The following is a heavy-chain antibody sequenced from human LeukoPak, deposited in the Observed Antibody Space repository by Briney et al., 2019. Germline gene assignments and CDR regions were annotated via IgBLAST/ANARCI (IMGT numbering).Heavy chain of an antibody. D-gene: IGHD3-10*01. V-gene: IGHV4-34*01. CDR1: GGSFSGYY. Sequence: PSETLSLTCAVYGGSFSGYYWSWIRQPPGEGLEWIGEINHSGSTNYNPSLKSRVAISVDTSKNQFSLKLSSVTAADTAVYYCAREEYYYGSGSYFGWFDPWGQGTLVTVSS. J-gene: IGHJ5*02. CDR2: INHSGST. CDR3: AREEYYYGSGSYFGWFDP.